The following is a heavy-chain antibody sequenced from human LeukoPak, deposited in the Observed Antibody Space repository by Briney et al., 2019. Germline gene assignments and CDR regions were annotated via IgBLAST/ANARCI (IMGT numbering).Heavy chain of an antibody. D-gene: IGHD2-2*01. CDR2: IRYDGSNK. Sequence: PGGSLRLSCAASGFTFSSYGMHWVRQAPGKGLEWVAFIRYDGSNKYYADSVKGRFTISRDNSKNTLYLQMNSLRAEDTAVYYCATKYCSSTSCYRSGFGYWGRGTLVTVSS. CDR1: GFTFSSYG. V-gene: IGHV3-30*02. CDR3: ATKYCSSTSCYRSGFGY. J-gene: IGHJ4*02.